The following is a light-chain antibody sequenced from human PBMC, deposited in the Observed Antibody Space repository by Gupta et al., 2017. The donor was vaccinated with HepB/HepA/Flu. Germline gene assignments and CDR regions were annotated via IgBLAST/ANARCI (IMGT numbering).Light chain of an antibody. Sequence: SYDLTQPLSVSVSPGQTATITCGGDKLGNKYASWYQQKPGYSPVLVIYQDDKRPSGIPERFSASNSGNTATLTISGTQALDEADYYCQAWDSSTEVVFGGGTKLTVL. CDR2: QDD. CDR3: QAWDSSTEVV. CDR1: KLGNKY. J-gene: IGLJ2*01. V-gene: IGLV3-1*01.